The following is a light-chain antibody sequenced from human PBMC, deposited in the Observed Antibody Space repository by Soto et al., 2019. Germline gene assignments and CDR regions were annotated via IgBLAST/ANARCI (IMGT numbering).Light chain of an antibody. V-gene: IGLV2-8*01. CDR1: SSDVGGYNY. J-gene: IGLJ3*02. Sequence: ALTQPPSASGSPAQSVTISCTGTSSDVGGYNYVSWYQQHPGKAPKLMIYEVSKRPSGVPDRFSGSKSGNTASLTVSVLQAEDEADYYCSSYAGSNLWVFGGGTKLTVL. CDR2: EVS. CDR3: SSYAGSNLWV.